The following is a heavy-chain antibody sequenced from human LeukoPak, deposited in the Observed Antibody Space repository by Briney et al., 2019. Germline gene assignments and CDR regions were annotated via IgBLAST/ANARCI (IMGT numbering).Heavy chain of an antibody. J-gene: IGHJ4*02. CDR3: ARVSARGGYGDDYFDY. CDR2: IHHSERA. V-gene: IGHV4-38-2*02. D-gene: IGHD4-17*01. CDR1: GYFISSNYY. Sequence: PSETLSLTCTVSGYFISSNYYWGWIRQPPGKGLEWIGSIHHSERAYYNPSLKSRVTISVDPSKNHFSLRVMSVTAAETAVYFCARVSARGGYGDDYFDYWGQGTLVTVSS.